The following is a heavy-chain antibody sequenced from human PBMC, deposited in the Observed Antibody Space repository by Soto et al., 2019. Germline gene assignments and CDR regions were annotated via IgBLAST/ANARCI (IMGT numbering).Heavy chain of an antibody. CDR1: GFTFNTYS. CDR3: ASLSRFALDY. J-gene: IGHJ4*02. D-gene: IGHD3-10*01. Sequence: GGSLRLSCAASGFTFNTYSMNWIRQAPGKWLEWVSSISSSSSYIYYTDSVKGRFTISRDNAKNSLYLQMNSLRAEDTAVYYCASLSRFALDYWGQGXLVNVSS. CDR2: ISSSSSYI. V-gene: IGHV3-21*01.